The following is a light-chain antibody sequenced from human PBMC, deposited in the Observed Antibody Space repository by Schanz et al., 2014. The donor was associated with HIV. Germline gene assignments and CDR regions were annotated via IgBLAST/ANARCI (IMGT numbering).Light chain of an antibody. J-gene: IGLJ2*01. Sequence: SALTQPASVSGSPGQSITISCTGTSSDVGSYNLVSWYQQHPGKAPKLMIYEGSKRPSGVSNRFSGSKSGNTASLTISGLQAEDEADYYCISYTRDTVLFGGGTKLTVL. CDR2: EGS. CDR1: SSDVGSYNL. CDR3: ISYTRDTVL. V-gene: IGLV2-14*02.